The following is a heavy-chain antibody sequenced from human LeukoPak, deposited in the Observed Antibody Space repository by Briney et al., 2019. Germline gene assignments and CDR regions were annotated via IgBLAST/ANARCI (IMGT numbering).Heavy chain of an antibody. CDR2: IRGSGGST. V-gene: IGHV3-23*01. J-gene: IGHJ3*02. CDR3: AKDYQLPITSGHDDAFDI. CDR1: GFTFSSYA. D-gene: IGHD2-2*01. Sequence: GGSLRLSCAASGFTFSSYAMSWVRQAPGKGLEWVSAIRGSGGSTYYADSVKGRFTISRDNSKNTLYLQMNSLRAEDTAVYYCAKDYQLPITSGHDDAFDIWGQGTMVTVSS.